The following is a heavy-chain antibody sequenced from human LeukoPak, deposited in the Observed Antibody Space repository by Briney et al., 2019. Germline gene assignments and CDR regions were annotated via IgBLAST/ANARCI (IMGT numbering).Heavy chain of an antibody. J-gene: IGHJ4*02. D-gene: IGHD4-17*01. CDR3: ARRLYGDYDYLDY. V-gene: IGHV1-69*13. CDR1: GGTFSSYA. Sequence: APVKVSCKASGGTFSSYAISWVRQAPGQGLEWMGGIIPIFGTANYAQKFQGRVTITADESTSTAYMELSSLRSEDTAVYYCARRLYGDYDYLDYWGQGTLVTVSS. CDR2: IIPIFGTA.